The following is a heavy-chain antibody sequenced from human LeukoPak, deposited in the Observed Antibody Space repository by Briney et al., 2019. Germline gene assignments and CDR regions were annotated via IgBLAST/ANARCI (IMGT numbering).Heavy chain of an antibody. CDR3: ARDRLYDIDYYFDY. V-gene: IGHV3-21*01. CDR1: GFTFSDHY. Sequence: GGSLRLSCAASGFTFSDHYMTWVRQAPGKGLEWVSSISSSSSYIYYADSVKGRFTISRDNAKNSLYLQMNSLRAEDTAVYYCARDRLYDIDYYFDYWGQGTLVTVSS. D-gene: IGHD3-9*01. J-gene: IGHJ4*02. CDR2: ISSSSSYI.